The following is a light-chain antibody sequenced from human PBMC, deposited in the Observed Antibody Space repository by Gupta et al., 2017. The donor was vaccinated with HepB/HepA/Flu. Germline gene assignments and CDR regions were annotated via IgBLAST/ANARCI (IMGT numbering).Light chain of an antibody. Sequence: QSVLTQPPSVSGAPGQRVTLSCTGSRSNIGAGYDVHWYQQLPGTAPKLLIYGNSNRPSGVPDRFSGSKSGTSASLASTGLQAEDEADYYCQSYDSSLSGWVFGGGTKLTVL. V-gene: IGLV1-40*01. CDR2: GNS. J-gene: IGLJ3*02. CDR3: QSYDSSLSGWV. CDR1: RSNIGAGYD.